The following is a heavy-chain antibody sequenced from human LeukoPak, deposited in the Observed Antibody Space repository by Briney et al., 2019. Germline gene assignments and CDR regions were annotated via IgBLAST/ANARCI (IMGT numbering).Heavy chain of an antibody. CDR2: IYYSGST. V-gene: IGHV4-59*01. D-gene: IGHD1-26*01. CDR3: ATNRRVGATLSDAFDI. J-gene: IGHJ3*02. CDR1: GGSISSYY. Sequence: SETLSLTCTVSGGSISSYYWSWIRQPPGKGLEWIGYIYYSGSTNYKPSLKSRVTISVDTSKNQFSLKLSSVTAADTAVYYCATNRRVGATLSDAFDIWGQGTMVTVSS.